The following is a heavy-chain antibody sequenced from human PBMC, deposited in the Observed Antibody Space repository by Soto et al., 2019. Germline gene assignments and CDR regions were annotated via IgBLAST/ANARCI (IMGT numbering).Heavy chain of an antibody. V-gene: IGHV4-31*03. CDR1: GGSISSGGYY. J-gene: IGHJ4*02. CDR3: AREIVKVPRYYYDSSGYYYGYFDY. D-gene: IGHD3-22*01. Sequence: SETLSLTCTVSGGSISSGGYYWSWIRQHPGKGLEWIGYIYYSGSTYYNPSLKSRVTISVDTSKNQFSLKLSSVTAADTAVYYCAREIVKVPRYYYDSSGYYYGYFDYWGQGTLVTVPS. CDR2: IYYSGST.